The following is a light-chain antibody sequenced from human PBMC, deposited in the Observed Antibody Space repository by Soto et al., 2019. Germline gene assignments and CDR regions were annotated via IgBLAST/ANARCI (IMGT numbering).Light chain of an antibody. CDR1: QSISSW. Sequence: IQMTQSPSSLCASVGARVTITCRASQSISSWLAWYQQKPGKAPKLLIYDASSLESGVPSRFSGSGSGTEFTLTISRLEPEDFAVYYCQQYGSSRWTFGQGTKVDI. J-gene: IGKJ1*01. CDR3: QQYGSSRWT. V-gene: IGKV1-5*01. CDR2: DAS.